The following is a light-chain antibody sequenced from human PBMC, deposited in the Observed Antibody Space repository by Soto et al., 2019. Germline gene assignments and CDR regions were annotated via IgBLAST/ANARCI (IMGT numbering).Light chain of an antibody. CDR1: QSVSSN. Sequence: EIVMTQSPATLSVSPGERATLSCRASQSVSSNLAWYQQKPGQAPRLLVYGASSRATGIPDRFSGSGSGTDVTLTISSLEPEDFAGYSCQQRSNWPPTSGQGTRWIS. J-gene: IGKJ1*01. CDR3: QQRSNWPPT. V-gene: IGKV3-11*01. CDR2: GAS.